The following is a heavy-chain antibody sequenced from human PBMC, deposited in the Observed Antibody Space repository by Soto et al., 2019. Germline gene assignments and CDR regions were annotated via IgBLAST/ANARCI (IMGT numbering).Heavy chain of an antibody. D-gene: IGHD6-19*01. Sequence: SETLSLTCAVYGGSFSGYYWSWIRQPPGKGLEWIGEINHSGSTNYNPSLKSRVTISVDTSKNQFSLKLSSVTAADTAVYYCARFALAVADRLFDPWGQGTLVTVSS. V-gene: IGHV4-34*01. CDR3: ARFALAVADRLFDP. CDR2: INHSGST. CDR1: GGSFSGYY. J-gene: IGHJ5*02.